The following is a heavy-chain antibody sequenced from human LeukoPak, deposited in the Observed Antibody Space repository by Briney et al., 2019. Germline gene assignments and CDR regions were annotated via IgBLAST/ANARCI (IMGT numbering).Heavy chain of an antibody. CDR2: MYTSGST. CDR3: AREGRGYKNYFFDS. V-gene: IGHV4-61*02. Sequence: PSQTLSLTCTVSGGSISSGSYYWSWIRQPAGQGLEYIGRMYTSGSTNYNPSLKSRVTISVDTSKNQFSLKLTSVTASDTALYYCAREGRGYKNYFFDSWGQGTLVSVSS. CDR1: GGSISSGSYY. J-gene: IGHJ4*02. D-gene: IGHD5-18*01.